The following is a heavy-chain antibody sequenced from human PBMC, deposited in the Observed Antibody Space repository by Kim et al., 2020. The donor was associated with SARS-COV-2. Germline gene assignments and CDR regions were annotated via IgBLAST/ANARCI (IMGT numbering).Heavy chain of an antibody. D-gene: IGHD3-16*01. V-gene: IGHV3-30*03. CDR2: ISKDGRNE. CDR1: GFTFSTYA. J-gene: IGHJ4*03. CDR3: PTGVWTSGAACAYEGYLDY. Sequence: GGSLRLSCAASGFTFSTYAMHWVRQLPGKGLEWVAVISKDGRNEYYADFVKGLFTISRDNSKNTLFLQMISLRPEETAVYYWPTGVWTSGAACAYEGYLDYLGQGTMVTVSS.